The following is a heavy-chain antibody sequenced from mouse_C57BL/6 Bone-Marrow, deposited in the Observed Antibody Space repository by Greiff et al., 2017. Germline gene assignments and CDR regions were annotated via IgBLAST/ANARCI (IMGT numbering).Heavy chain of an antibody. CDR2: IDPENGDT. V-gene: IGHV14-4*01. CDR1: GFNIKDGY. Sequence: VQLQQSGAELVRPGASVKLSCTASGFNIKDGYMHWVKQRPEQGLEWIGWIDPENGDTEYASKFQGKVTIPADTSNNKAYLQLSSLTSEDTAVYYCTTYTAMDYWGQGTSVTVSS. CDR3: TTYTAMDY. J-gene: IGHJ4*01.